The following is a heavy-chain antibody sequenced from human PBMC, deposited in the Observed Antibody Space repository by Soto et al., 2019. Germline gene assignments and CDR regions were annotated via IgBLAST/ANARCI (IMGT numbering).Heavy chain of an antibody. CDR1: GYTFTNYG. D-gene: IGHD3-3*01. CDR3: ARDRTTIFGVVTPFEY. Sequence: QVQLVQSGAEVKKPGASVRVSCKASGYTFTNYGITWLRQAPGQGLEWMGWISGYNANTNYAQKLQGRVTMTTDTSTTTAYMELRRLRSDDTAIYYCARDRTTIFGVVTPFEYWGQGTLVTVS. CDR2: ISGYNANT. V-gene: IGHV1-18*04. J-gene: IGHJ4*02.